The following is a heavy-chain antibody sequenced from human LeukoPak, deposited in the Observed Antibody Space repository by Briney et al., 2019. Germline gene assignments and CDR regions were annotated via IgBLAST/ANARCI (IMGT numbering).Heavy chain of an antibody. J-gene: IGHJ5*02. CDR3: VRWQSGSMFHPP. CDR2: INHSGST. V-gene: IGHV4-34*01. Sequence: SETLSLTCAVYGGSFSGYYWSWIRQPPGKGLEWIGEINHSGSTNYNPPLKSRVTISVDTSKNQFSLKLSSVTAADTAVYYCVRWQSGSMFHPPWGQGTLVTVSS. CDR1: GGSFSGYY. D-gene: IGHD3-10*02.